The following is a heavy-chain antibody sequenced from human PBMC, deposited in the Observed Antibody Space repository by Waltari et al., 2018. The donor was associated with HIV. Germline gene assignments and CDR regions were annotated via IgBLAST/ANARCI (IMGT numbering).Heavy chain of an antibody. CDR1: GGSISSYY. D-gene: IGHD1-1*01. CDR3: AGVFSTPTLPCALDI. CDR2: IYYSGSP. V-gene: IGHV4-59*01. Sequence: QVQLQESGPGLVKPSETLSLTCPVSGGSISSYYCSWIRQPPGKGLEWIGYIYYSGSPNTTPSLTSRVTISVESSKNPFSLKLSSFTAADTAVYYCAGVFSTPTLPCALDIWGQWTMVTVSS. J-gene: IGHJ3*02.